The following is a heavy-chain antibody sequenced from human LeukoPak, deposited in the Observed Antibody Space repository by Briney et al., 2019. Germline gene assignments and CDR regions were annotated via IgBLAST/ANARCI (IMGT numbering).Heavy chain of an antibody. CDR1: GGSISSNSFY. Sequence: PSETLSLTCTVSGGSISSNSFYWGWIRQPPGKGLEWIGNIFHTGSTYYSLSVKSRITMSIATSKNQFSLTVNSVTAADTAVYYCAGIGRTLDIFDYWGQGILVTVSS. CDR3: AGIGRTLDIFDY. CDR2: IFHTGST. V-gene: IGHV4-39*07. J-gene: IGHJ4*02. D-gene: IGHD3/OR15-3a*01.